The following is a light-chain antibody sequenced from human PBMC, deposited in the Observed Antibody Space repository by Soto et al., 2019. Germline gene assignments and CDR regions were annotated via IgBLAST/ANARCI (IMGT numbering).Light chain of an antibody. J-gene: IGKJ1*01. V-gene: IGKV1-5*03. CDR2: KAS. Sequence: DIQMTQSPSTLSGSVGDRVTITCRASQTISSWLAWYQQKPGKAPKLLIYKASTLKSGVPSRFSGSGSGTEFTLTISSLQPDDFATYYCQHYNSYSAAFGQGTKVERK. CDR1: QTISSW. CDR3: QHYNSYSAA.